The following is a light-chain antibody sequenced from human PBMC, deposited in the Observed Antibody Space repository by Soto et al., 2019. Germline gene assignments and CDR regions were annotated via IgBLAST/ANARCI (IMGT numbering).Light chain of an antibody. Sequence: QSALTQPPSASGSPGQSVTISCTGTISDVGGYNYVAWYQQHPGKAPKLMIYEVNKRPSGVPDRFSGSKSGITASLTVSGLQAEDEADYYCSSYAGSSTYVFGTGTKLTVL. J-gene: IGLJ1*01. CDR2: EVN. CDR1: ISDVGGYNY. CDR3: SSYAGSSTYV. V-gene: IGLV2-8*01.